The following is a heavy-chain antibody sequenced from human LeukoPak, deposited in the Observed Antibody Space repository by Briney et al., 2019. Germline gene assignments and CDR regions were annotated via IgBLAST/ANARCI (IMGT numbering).Heavy chain of an antibody. CDR2: IYTSGST. J-gene: IGHJ5*02. CDR3: ARGEGYDFTFDP. CDR1: GGSISSYY. D-gene: IGHD3-3*01. V-gene: IGHV4-4*07. Sequence: SETLSLTCTVSGGSISSYYWSWIRQPAGKGLEWIGRIYTSGSTNYNPSLKSRVTMSVDTSKNQFPLKLSSVTVADTVVYYCARGEGYDFTFDPWGQGTLVTVSS.